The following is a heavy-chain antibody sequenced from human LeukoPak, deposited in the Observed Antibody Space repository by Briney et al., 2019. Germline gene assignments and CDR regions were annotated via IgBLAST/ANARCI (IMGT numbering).Heavy chain of an antibody. CDR3: ARDGDTVTTDNWFDP. Sequence: SETLSLTCTVSGGSISSDSYYWSWIRQPAGKGLEWIGRIYTSGSTNYNPSLKSRVTISVDTSKNQFSLKLSSVTAADTAVYYCARDGDTVTTDNWFDPWGQGTLVTVSS. V-gene: IGHV4-61*02. CDR1: GGSISSDSYY. J-gene: IGHJ5*02. CDR2: IYTSGST. D-gene: IGHD4-17*01.